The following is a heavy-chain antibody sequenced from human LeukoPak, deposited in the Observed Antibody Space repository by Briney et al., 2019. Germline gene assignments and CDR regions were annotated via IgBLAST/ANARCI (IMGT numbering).Heavy chain of an antibody. CDR2: IYGGGRT. CDR1: GFSVSRNY. Sequence: GGSLRLSCAASGFSVSRNYMTWVRQAPGKGLEWVSVIYGGGRTDYADSVKGRFTISRDSSKNTLYLRMNSLRAEDTAVYYCTRDVIRGTNLGYWGQGTLVTVSS. D-gene: IGHD3-10*01. CDR3: TRDVIRGTNLGY. V-gene: IGHV3-66*02. J-gene: IGHJ4*02.